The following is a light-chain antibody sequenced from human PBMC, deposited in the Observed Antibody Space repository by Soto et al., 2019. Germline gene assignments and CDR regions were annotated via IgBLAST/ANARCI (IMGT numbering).Light chain of an antibody. CDR3: QQYGSSPPIT. V-gene: IGKV3-20*01. Sequence: EIVLTQSPGTLSLSPGERATLSCRASQRVSSTSLAWYQQKPGQAPRVLIYGASSRATGIPDRFSGSWSGTDFTLTINRLAPEDFAVYYCQQYGSSPPITFGQGTRLEIK. CDR1: QRVSSTS. CDR2: GAS. J-gene: IGKJ5*01.